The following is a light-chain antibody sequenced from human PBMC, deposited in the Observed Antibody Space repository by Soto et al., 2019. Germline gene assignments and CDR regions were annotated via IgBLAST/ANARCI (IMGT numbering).Light chain of an antibody. Sequence: DIQMTQSPSSLSASVGDRVTITCRASQSISSYLNWYQQKPGKAPKLLIYAASSLQSGVPSRFSGSGSGTDYPHTISSLQPEDFATYYCKQSYSTPPYPFGQGTKLEIK. CDR1: QSISSY. V-gene: IGKV1-39*01. CDR3: KQSYSTPPYP. CDR2: AAS. J-gene: IGKJ2*01.